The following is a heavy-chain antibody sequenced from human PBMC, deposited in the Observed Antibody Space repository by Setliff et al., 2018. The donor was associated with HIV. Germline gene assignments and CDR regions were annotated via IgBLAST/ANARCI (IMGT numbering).Heavy chain of an antibody. Sequence: SETLSLTCTVSGGSISSHYWSWIRQPPGKGLEWIGYIYDSGSTNYNPSLKSRVTVSLDTSKNRFSLKLRSVTAADTAVYYCARGIYYYYYYMDVWGKGTTVTVS. J-gene: IGHJ6*03. V-gene: IGHV4-59*11. CDR3: ARGIYYYYYYMDV. CDR2: IYDSGST. CDR1: GGSISSHY.